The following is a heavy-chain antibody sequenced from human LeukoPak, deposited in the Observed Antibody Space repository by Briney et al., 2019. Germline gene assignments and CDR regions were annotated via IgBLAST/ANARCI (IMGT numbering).Heavy chain of an antibody. Sequence: GASVKVSCKASGYTFTAYYIHWVRQAPGQGREWMGWINPNSGDTNYAQKFQGRVTMTRDTSITTAYMDLTSLTSDDTAVYYCARGSPLDFWSGSIPRYFDYWGQGTLVTVSS. V-gene: IGHV1-2*02. CDR2: INPNSGDT. J-gene: IGHJ4*02. CDR1: GYTFTAYY. D-gene: IGHD3-3*01. CDR3: ARGSPLDFWSGSIPRYFDY.